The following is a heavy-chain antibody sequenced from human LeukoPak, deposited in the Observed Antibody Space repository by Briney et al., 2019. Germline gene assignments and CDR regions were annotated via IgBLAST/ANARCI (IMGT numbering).Heavy chain of an antibody. Sequence: PGGSLRLSCTASGFTFSTYGMHWVRQAPGKGLEWVAIISYDGSNKYYADSVKGRFTISRDNSKNTLYLQMNSLRAEDTAVYYCAKDRYSSRLLDYWGQGTLVTVSS. J-gene: IGHJ4*02. CDR3: AKDRYSSRLLDY. CDR2: ISYDGSNK. V-gene: IGHV3-30*18. D-gene: IGHD6-19*01. CDR1: GFTFSTYG.